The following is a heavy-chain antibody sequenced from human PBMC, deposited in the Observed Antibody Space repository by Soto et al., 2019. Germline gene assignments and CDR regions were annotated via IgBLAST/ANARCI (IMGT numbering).Heavy chain of an antibody. CDR2: IYYSGST. V-gene: IGHV4-31*03. CDR1: GGSISSGGYY. CDR3: ARAQGYYDSSGYQHYYYYGMDV. J-gene: IGHJ6*02. D-gene: IGHD3-22*01. Sequence: SETLSLTCTVSGGSISSGGYYWSWIRQHPGKGLEWIGYIYYSGSTYYNPSLKSRVTISVDTSKNQFSLKLSSVTAADTAVYYCARAQGYYDSSGYQHYYYYGMDVWGQGTTVTVSS.